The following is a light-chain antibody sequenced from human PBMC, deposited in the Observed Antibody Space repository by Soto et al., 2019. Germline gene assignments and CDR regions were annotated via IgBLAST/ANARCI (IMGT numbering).Light chain of an antibody. CDR3: QKYNSAFWT. Sequence: DIQMTQSPSSLSASVGDRVTITCRASQGISTYLAWYQQKPGKVPKLLIYAASTLQSGVPSRFSGSGSGTDFTLTISSLQPEDVATYYCQKYNSAFWTFGQGTKVEIK. CDR1: QGISTY. J-gene: IGKJ1*01. CDR2: AAS. V-gene: IGKV1-27*01.